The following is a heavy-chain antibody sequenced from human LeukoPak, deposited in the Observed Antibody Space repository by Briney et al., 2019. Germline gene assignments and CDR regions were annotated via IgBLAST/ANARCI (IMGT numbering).Heavy chain of an antibody. D-gene: IGHD4-23*01. J-gene: IGHJ4*02. CDR1: GFTFSHAR. V-gene: IGHV3-15*01. CDR2: IKSYVHGGTT. CDR3: FDYNADNSWDY. Sequence: PGGSLRLSCAASGFTFSHARMNWVRQAPGKGLEWIGLIKSYVHGGTTDYAAPVQGRFTISRDDSKSIVYLQMTSLRAEDTGVYYYFDYNADNSWDYWGQGTLVTVSS.